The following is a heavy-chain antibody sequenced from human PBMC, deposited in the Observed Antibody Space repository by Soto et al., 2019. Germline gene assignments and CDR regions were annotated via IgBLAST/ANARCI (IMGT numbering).Heavy chain of an antibody. CDR2: TYYRSKWYN. Sequence: SQTLSLTCAISGGSGARNSAAWNWIRQSPSRGLEWLGRTYYRSKWYNDYEVSVKSRITINPNTSKDQFSLQLNSVTPEDTAVYYCARDRCSSTSCYAVFDYWGQGTLVTVSS. CDR3: ARDRCSSTSCYAVFDY. V-gene: IGHV6-1*01. D-gene: IGHD2-2*01. CDR1: GGSGARNSAA. J-gene: IGHJ4*02.